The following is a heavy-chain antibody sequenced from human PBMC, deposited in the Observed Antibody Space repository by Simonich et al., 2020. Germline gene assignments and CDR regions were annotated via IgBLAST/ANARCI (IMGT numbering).Heavy chain of an antibody. V-gene: IGHV5-51*01. J-gene: IGHJ4*02. CDR1: GYSFTSYW. Sequence: EVQLVQSGAAVKKPGESLKISCKGSGYSFTSYWIGWGRQMPGKGLEWMGIIFPGDADTRSSRPVQGQVTISADKSISTAYLQWSSLKASDTAMYYCVRQVVVTANFDYWGQGTLVTVSS. CDR3: VRQVVVTANFDY. CDR2: IFPGDADT. D-gene: IGHD2-21*02.